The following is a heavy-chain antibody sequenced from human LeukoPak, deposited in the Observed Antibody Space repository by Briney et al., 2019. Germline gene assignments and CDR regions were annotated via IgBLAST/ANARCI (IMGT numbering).Heavy chain of an antibody. CDR2: IYYSGST. V-gene: IGHV4-59*01. CDR3: ARGRLRYFSDAFDI. Sequence: SETLSLTCTVSGGSISSYYWSWIRQPPGKGLEWIGYIYYSGSTNYNPSLKSRVTISVDTSKNQFSLKLSSVTAADTAVYYCARGRLRYFSDAFDIWGQGTMVTVSS. D-gene: IGHD3-9*01. J-gene: IGHJ3*02. CDR1: GGSISSYY.